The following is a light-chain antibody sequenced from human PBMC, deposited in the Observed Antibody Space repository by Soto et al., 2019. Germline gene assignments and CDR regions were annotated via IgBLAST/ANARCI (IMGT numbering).Light chain of an antibody. CDR3: QQYGGSPRT. J-gene: IGKJ1*01. CDR2: DAS. Sequence: EIVLTQSPGTLSLSPGERATLSCRASQSVSSSSLAWYQQKRGQAPRLLIHDASSRATGIPDRLSGSGSGTDVTLTISSLEPEDVAVYYCQQYGGSPRTCGQGNKGDIK. CDR1: QSVSSSS. V-gene: IGKV3-20*01.